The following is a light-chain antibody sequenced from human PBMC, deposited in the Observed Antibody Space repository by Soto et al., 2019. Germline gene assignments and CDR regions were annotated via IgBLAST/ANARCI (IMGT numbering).Light chain of an antibody. V-gene: IGLV3-25*02. CDR3: QSADTSGTYVV. CDR2: KDS. CDR1: ALPKQY. Sequence: SYELTQPPSVSVSPGQTARITCSGDALPKQYAYWYQQKPGQAPVLVIYKDSERHSGIPERFSGSSSGTTVTLTISGVQAEDEADYYCQSADTSGTYVVFGGGTKVTAL. J-gene: IGLJ2*01.